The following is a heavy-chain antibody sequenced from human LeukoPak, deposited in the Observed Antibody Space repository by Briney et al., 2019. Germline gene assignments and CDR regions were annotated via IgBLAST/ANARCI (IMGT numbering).Heavy chain of an antibody. D-gene: IGHD4-17*01. CDR1: GYTFTSYG. V-gene: IGHV1-18*01. CDR3: ASSYGDYGSYYYGMDV. CDR2: ISAYNANT. J-gene: IGHJ6*02. Sequence: ASVKVSCKASGYTFTSYGISWVRQAPGQGLEWMGWISAYNANTNYAQKLQGRVTMTTDTSTSTAYMELRSLRSDDTAVYYCASSYGDYGSYYYGMDVWGQGTTVTVSS.